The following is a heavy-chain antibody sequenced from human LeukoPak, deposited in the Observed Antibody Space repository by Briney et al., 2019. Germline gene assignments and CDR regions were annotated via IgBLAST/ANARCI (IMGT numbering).Heavy chain of an antibody. D-gene: IGHD6-13*01. J-gene: IGHJ5*02. Sequence: SETLSLTCTVSGGSTDSYYWSWIRQPPGKGLEWIGYFYNSGRTNYNPSLKSRVTISVDTSKNQFSLKLSSVTAADTAVYYCARDAYGSSQDPWGQGTLVTVSS. CDR3: ARDAYGSSQDP. CDR1: GGSTDSYY. V-gene: IGHV4-59*01. CDR2: FYNSGRT.